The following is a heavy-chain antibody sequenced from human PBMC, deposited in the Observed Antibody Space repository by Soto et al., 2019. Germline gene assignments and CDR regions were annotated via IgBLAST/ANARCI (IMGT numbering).Heavy chain of an antibody. CDR1: GFTFSSYA. CDR3: ARDRGSSSNYYFDY. V-gene: IGHV3-30-3*01. CDR2: ISYDGSNK. J-gene: IGHJ4*02. Sequence: QVQLVESGGGVVQPGRSLRLSCAASGFTFSSYAMHWVRQAPGKGLEWEAVISYDGSNKYYADSVKGRFTISRDNSKNTLYLQMNSLRAEDTAVYYCARDRGSSSNYYFDYWGQGTLVTVSS. D-gene: IGHD6-6*01.